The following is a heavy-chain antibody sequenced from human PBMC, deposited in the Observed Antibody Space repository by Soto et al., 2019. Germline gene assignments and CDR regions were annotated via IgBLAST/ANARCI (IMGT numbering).Heavy chain of an antibody. CDR1: GFTFDDYA. CDR3: AKDYYGSGSYPALGFGYYGMDV. J-gene: IGHJ6*02. V-gene: IGHV3-9*01. CDR2: ISWNSGSI. Sequence: GGSLRLSCAASGFTFDDYAMHWVRQAPGKGLEWVSGISWNSGSIGYADSVKGRFTISRDNAKNSLYLQMNSLRAEDTALYYCAKDYYGSGSYPALGFGYYGMDVWGQGTTVTVSS. D-gene: IGHD3-10*01.